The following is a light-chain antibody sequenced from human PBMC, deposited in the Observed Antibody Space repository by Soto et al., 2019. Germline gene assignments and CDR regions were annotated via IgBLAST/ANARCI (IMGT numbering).Light chain of an antibody. CDR3: QQYNKWPRT. CDR2: GAS. Sequence: EIVMTQSPATLSVSPGERATLAXRASQSVITNLAWYQQKPGQAPRXXIYGASTRAAIIPARFSGSGAGTEFTLTISSLQSEDFAVYYCQQYNKWPRTFGQGTKVDIK. CDR1: QSVITN. V-gene: IGKV3-15*01. J-gene: IGKJ1*01.